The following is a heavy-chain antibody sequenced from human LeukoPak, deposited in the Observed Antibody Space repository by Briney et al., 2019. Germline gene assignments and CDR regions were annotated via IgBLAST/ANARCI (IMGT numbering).Heavy chain of an antibody. CDR1: GFTFSSYS. Sequence: GGSLRLSCAASGFTFSSYSMNWVRQAPGKGLEWVSSISSSSSYIYYADSVKGRFTISRDNAKNSLYLQMNSLRAEDTAVYYCARVGNYRYYFDYWVQGTLVTVSS. V-gene: IGHV3-21*01. D-gene: IGHD4-11*01. CDR3: ARVGNYRYYFDY. J-gene: IGHJ4*02. CDR2: ISSSSSYI.